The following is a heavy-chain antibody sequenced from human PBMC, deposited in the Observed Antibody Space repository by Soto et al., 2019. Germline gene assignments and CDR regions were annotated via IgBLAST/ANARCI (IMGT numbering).Heavy chain of an antibody. V-gene: IGHV3-23*01. J-gene: IGHJ4*02. CDR3: AKGGFRGIAAEIDY. D-gene: IGHD6-13*01. Sequence: PVGSLRLSCAASGFTFSSYAMSWVRQAPGKGLEWVSAISGSGGSTYYADSVKGRFTISRDNSKNTLYLQMNSLRAEDTAVYYCAKGGFRGIAAEIDYWGQGTLVTVSS. CDR1: GFTFSSYA. CDR2: ISGSGGST.